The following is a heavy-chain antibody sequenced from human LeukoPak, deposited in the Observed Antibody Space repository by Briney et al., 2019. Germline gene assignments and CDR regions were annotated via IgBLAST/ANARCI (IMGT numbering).Heavy chain of an antibody. CDR1: GGSFSGYY. D-gene: IGHD2-2*01. J-gene: IGHJ4*02. CDR3: ASLPRGRYCSSTSCYVP. CDR2: INHGGST. V-gene: IGHV4-34*01. Sequence: ETLSLTCAVYGGSFSGYYWSWIRQPPGKGLEWIGEINHGGSTNYNPSLKSRGTISVDTSKNQFSPKLSSVTAADTAVYYCASLPRGRYCSSTSCYVPWGQGTLVTVSS.